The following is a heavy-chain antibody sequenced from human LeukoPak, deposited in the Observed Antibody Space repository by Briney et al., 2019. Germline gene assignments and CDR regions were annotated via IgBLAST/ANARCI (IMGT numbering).Heavy chain of an antibody. J-gene: IGHJ3*02. CDR3: ARPAWLGIRGGAFDI. CDR2: INHSGST. CDR1: GGSFSGYH. D-gene: IGHD6-19*01. Sequence: PSETLSLTCAVYGGSFSGYHWSWIRQPPGKGLEWIGEINHSGSTNYNPSLKSRVTISVDTSKNQFSLKLSSVTAADTAVYYCARPAWLGIRGGAFDIWGQGTMVTVSS. V-gene: IGHV4-34*01.